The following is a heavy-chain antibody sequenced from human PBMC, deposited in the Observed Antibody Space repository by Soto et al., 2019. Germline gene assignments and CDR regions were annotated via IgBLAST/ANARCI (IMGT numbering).Heavy chain of an antibody. D-gene: IGHD4-17*01. Sequence: ASVKVSCKASGYTFTSYGISWVRQAPGQGLEWMGWISAYNGNTNYAQKLQGRVTMTKDTSTSTAYMELRSLRSDDTAVYYCASSPYNFDYGGNSGPGYFQHWGQGTLVTVSS. CDR2: ISAYNGNT. CDR1: GYTFTSYG. V-gene: IGHV1-18*01. J-gene: IGHJ1*01. CDR3: ASSPYNFDYGGNSGPGYFQH.